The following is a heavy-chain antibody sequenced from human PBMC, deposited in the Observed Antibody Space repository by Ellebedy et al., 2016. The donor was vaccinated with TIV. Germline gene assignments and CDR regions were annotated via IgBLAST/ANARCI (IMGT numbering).Heavy chain of an antibody. J-gene: IGHJ4*02. V-gene: IGHV3-11*06. CDR2: ISSSSDYT. Sequence: GRSLRLSCAASGFNFSNHYMNWIRQAPGRGLEWVSYISSSSDYTNFADSVKGRFTISRDNAKNSLYLQMNSLRAEDTAVYYCARDQSYASGSPLDYWGQGILVTVSS. D-gene: IGHD3-10*01. CDR1: GFNFSNHY. CDR3: ARDQSYASGSPLDY.